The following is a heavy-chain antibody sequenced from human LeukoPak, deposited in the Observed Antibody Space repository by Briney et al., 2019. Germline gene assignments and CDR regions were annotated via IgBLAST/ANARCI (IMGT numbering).Heavy chain of an antibody. J-gene: IGHJ4*02. CDR2: YYYSGST. D-gene: IGHD3-3*01. CDR3: AAGITIFGECYCDF. Sequence: ETLFLTCSVSRYPFTNGLDWRWLRKPPGKGLEWMWSYYYSGSTYYSPSLKGQVTISVDTSNNQFSLELSSVTAADTGVYFCAAGITIFGECYCDFWGEGTRVSVSS. V-gene: IGHV4-38-2*01. CDR1: RYPFTNGLD.